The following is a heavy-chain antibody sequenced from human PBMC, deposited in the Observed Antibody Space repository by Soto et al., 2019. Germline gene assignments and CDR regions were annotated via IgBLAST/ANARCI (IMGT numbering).Heavy chain of an antibody. CDR1: GFTFSSYA. Sequence: GGALRLSCAACGFTFSSYAMSGVRPAPGKGLEWVSAISGSGGSTYYADSVKGRFTISRDNSKNTLYLQMNSLRAEDTAVYYCAKDESSSWYTLYYFDYWGQGTLLTVSS. V-gene: IGHV3-23*01. D-gene: IGHD6-13*01. CDR3: AKDESSSWYTLYYFDY. CDR2: ISGSGGST. J-gene: IGHJ4*02.